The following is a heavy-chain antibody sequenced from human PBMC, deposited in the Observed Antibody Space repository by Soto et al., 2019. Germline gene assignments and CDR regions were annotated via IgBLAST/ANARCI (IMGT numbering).Heavy chain of an antibody. J-gene: IGHJ4*02. D-gene: IGHD2-15*01. CDR2: IYYSGST. V-gene: IGHV4-59*08. Sequence: SETLSLTCTVSGGSIGSYYCSWIRQPPGKGLEWIGYIYYSGSTNYNPPLKSRVTISVDTSKNQFSLRLSSVTAADTAVYYCARHYCSGGSCYISGLDYWGQGSLVTVSS. CDR1: GGSIGSYY. CDR3: ARHYCSGGSCYISGLDY.